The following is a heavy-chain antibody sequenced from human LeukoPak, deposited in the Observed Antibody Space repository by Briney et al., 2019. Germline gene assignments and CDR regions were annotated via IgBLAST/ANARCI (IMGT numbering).Heavy chain of an antibody. D-gene: IGHD3-22*01. CDR3: ARDKASITMIVVVTYFDY. V-gene: IGHV3-30-3*01. Sequence: GRSLRPSCAASGFTFSSYAMHWVRQAPGKGLEWVAVISYDGSNKYYADSVKGRFTISRDNSKNTLYLQMNSLRAEDTAVYYCARDKASITMIVVVTYFDYWGQGTLVTVSS. CDR2: ISYDGSNK. CDR1: GFTFSSYA. J-gene: IGHJ4*02.